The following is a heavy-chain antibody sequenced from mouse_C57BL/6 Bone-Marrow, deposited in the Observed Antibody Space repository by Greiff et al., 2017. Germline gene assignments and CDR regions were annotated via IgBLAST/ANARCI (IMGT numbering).Heavy chain of an antibody. J-gene: IGHJ4*01. D-gene: IGHD1-1*01. CDR1: GYTFTSYW. Sequence: QVQLQQPGAELVKPGASVKMSCKASGYTFTSYWITWVKQRPGQGLEWIGDIYPGSGSTHYNEKFKSKATLTVDTSSSTAYMQLSSLTSEDSAVYYCARPHSSYYAMDYWGQGTSVTVSS. CDR3: ARPHSSYYAMDY. CDR2: IYPGSGST. V-gene: IGHV1-55*01.